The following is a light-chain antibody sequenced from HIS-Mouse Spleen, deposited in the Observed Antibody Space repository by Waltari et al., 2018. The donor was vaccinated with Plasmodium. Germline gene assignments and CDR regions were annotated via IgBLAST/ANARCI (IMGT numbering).Light chain of an antibody. Sequence: EIVLTQSPGTLSLSPGERATLSCRASQSVSSSYLAWYQQKPCQATRLLIYGASSRATGIPDRFSGSGSGTDFTLTISRLEPEDIAVYYCQQYGSSSWTFGQGTKVEIK. J-gene: IGKJ1*01. V-gene: IGKV3-20*01. CDR2: GAS. CDR3: QQYGSSSWT. CDR1: QSVSSSY.